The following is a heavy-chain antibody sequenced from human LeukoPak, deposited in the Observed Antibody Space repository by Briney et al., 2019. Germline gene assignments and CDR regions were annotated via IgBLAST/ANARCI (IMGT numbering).Heavy chain of an antibody. CDR1: SFSSFSSA. D-gene: IGHD6-19*01. J-gene: IGHJ3*02. CDR2: VCGSGGST. Sequence: WWGLRLSFAFSSFSSFSSAILWGAHTPPRVVSWGSSVCGSGGSTYYADSVKGRFTISRDNSKNTLYLQMNSLRAEDTAVYYCAKDVVAVAGTTDAFDIWGQGTMVTVSS. V-gene: IGHV3-23*01. CDR3: AKDVVAVAGTTDAFDI.